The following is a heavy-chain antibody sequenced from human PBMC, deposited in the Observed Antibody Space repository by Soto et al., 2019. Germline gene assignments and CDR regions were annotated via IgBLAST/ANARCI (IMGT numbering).Heavy chain of an antibody. D-gene: IGHD2-15*01. CDR2: ITGGGSTT. Sequence: EVQLLESGGGLVQPGGSLRLSCAASGFTFNSYAMSWVRQAPGKGLEWVSAITGGGSTTYYADSVKGRFTISRDNSKNTLNLQMNSLRAEDTAVYYCAKRSCSGGSCYYRGEDYWGQGTLVTVSS. CDR3: AKRSCSGGSCYYRGEDY. J-gene: IGHJ4*02. V-gene: IGHV3-23*01. CDR1: GFTFNSYA.